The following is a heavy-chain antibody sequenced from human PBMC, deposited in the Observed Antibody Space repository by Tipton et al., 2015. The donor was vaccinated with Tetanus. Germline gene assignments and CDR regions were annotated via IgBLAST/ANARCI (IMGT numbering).Heavy chain of an antibody. V-gene: IGHV4-30-2*01. CDR2: IYHSGSP. Sequence: TLSLTCAVSGGSITSGAYLWGWIRQPPGKGLEWIGYIYHSGSPYYNPSLKSRVTLSVDTSKNQFSLRLTSATAADTAVYYCARDRITGPTGRYYAMDVWGQGTTVTVSS. CDR1: GGSITSGAYL. D-gene: IGHD1-7*01. J-gene: IGHJ6*01. CDR3: ARDRITGPTGRYYAMDV.